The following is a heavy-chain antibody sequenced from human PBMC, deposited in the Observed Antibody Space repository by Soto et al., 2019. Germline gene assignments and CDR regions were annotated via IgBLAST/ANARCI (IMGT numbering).Heavy chain of an antibody. CDR2: ISSNGGST. CDR3: VKDHEQWLLYYGTSFDY. Sequence: PGGSLRLSCSASGFTFSSYAMHWVRQAPGKGLEYVSAISSNGGSTYYADSVKGRFTISRDNSKNTLYLQMSSLRAEDTAVYYCVKDHEQWLLYYGTSFDYWGQGTLVTVSS. CDR1: GFTFSSYA. V-gene: IGHV3-64D*08. D-gene: IGHD6-19*01. J-gene: IGHJ4*02.